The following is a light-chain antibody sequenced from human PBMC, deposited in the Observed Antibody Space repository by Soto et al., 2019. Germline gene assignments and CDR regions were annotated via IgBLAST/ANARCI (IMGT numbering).Light chain of an antibody. J-gene: IGKJ1*01. CDR2: GAS. CDR1: QDINTY. V-gene: IGKV1-8*01. Sequence: IRMTQSPSSLAASAGDTVTITCRASQDINTYLDWYQQKQGKAPKLLVYGASILQSGVPSRFSGSGSGTNYSLTISSLQSEDFATYYCQQYYRFPWTFGPGTKVDIK. CDR3: QQYYRFPWT.